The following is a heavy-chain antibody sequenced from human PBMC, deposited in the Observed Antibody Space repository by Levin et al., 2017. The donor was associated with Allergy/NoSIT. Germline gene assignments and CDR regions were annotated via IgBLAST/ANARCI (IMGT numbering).Heavy chain of an antibody. Sequence: GGSLRLSCKASGYTFTGYYMHWVRQAPGQGLEWMGWINPNSGGTNYAQKFQGRVTMTRDTSISTAYMELSRLRSDDTAVYYCAREQNPPGGDYVKPYGLSGFDYWGQGTLVTVSS. CDR1: GYTFTGYY. CDR2: INPNSGGT. J-gene: IGHJ4*02. V-gene: IGHV1-2*02. D-gene: IGHD4-17*01. CDR3: AREQNPPGGDYVKPYGLSGFDY.